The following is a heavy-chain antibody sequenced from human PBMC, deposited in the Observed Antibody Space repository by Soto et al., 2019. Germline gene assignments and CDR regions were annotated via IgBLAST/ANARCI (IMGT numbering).Heavy chain of an antibody. D-gene: IGHD2-15*01. CDR1: GFSLSDADVG. V-gene: IGHV2-26*01. J-gene: IGHJ6*02. CDR3: ARIRGYCSGGSCYFYYFAMDV. CDR2: ILSNDEE. Sequence: SGPTLVNPTETLTLTCTVSGFSLSDADVGVAWVRQPPGKALEWLAHILSNDEEVFSSSLRTRLTISKDTSRSQVVLTMSNMEPVDTATYYCARIRGYCSGGSCYFYYFAMDVWGQGTTVTVSS.